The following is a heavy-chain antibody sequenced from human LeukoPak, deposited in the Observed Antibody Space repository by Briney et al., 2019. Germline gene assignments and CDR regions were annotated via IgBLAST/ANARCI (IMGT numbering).Heavy chain of an antibody. CDR2: IIPIFGTA. CDR3: ARLGYCSSTSCYSGSYVDY. D-gene: IGHD2-2*02. CDR1: GGTFSSYA. Sequence: SVKVSCKASGGTFSSYAISWVRQAPGQGLEWMGGIIPIFGTANYAQKFQGRVTITADESTSTAYMELSSLRSEDTAVYYCARLGYCSSTSCYSGSYVDYWGQGTLVTVSS. J-gene: IGHJ4*02. V-gene: IGHV1-69*13.